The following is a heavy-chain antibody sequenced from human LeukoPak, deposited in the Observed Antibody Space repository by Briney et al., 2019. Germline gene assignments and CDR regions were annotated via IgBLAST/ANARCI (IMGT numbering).Heavy chain of an antibody. J-gene: IGHJ5*01. V-gene: IGHV4-59*01. CDR3: ARGMEQWLGNNWFDS. Sequence: PSETLSLTCTVSGGSISSYYWSWIRQPPGKGLEWIGYIYYSGSTNYNPSLKSRVTISVDTSKNQFSLKLSSVTAADTAVYYCARGMEQWLGNNWFDSWGQGTLITVSS. CDR2: IYYSGST. CDR1: GGSISSYY. D-gene: IGHD6-19*01.